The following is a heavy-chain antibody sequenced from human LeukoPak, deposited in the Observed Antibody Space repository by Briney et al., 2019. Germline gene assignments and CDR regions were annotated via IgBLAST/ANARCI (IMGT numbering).Heavy chain of an antibody. CDR3: ARDSRYCSGGSCYFYVFDY. CDR1: GYTFTSYG. D-gene: IGHD2-15*01. Sequence: ASVKVSCKTSGYTFTSYGLSWVRQAPGQGLEWMGWISVYSGNTNYAQKFRGRVTMTTDTSTSTAYMDLRSLRSDDTAVYYCARDSRYCSGGSCYFYVFDYWGQGTLVTVSS. V-gene: IGHV1-18*04. J-gene: IGHJ4*02. CDR2: ISVYSGNT.